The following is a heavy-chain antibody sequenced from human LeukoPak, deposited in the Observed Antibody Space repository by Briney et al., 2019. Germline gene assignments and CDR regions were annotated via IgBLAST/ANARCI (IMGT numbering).Heavy chain of an antibody. D-gene: IGHD6-19*01. CDR2: INPNSGGT. CDR1: GYTFTGYY. V-gene: IGHV1-2*02. J-gene: IGHJ4*02. Sequence: ASVKVSCKASGYTFTGYYMHWVRQAPGQGLEWMGWINPNSGGTNYAQKFQGRVTMTRDTSISTAYMELSRLRSDDTAVYQCARGTDSSGWPTFDYWGQGTLVTVSS. CDR3: ARGTDSSGWPTFDY.